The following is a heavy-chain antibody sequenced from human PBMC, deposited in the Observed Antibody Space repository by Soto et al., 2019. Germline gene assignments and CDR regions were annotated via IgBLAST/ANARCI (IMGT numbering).Heavy chain of an antibody. CDR1: GGTLSSYA. D-gene: IGHD2-2*01. V-gene: IGHV1-69*13. Sequence: SVKVSCKASGGTLSSYAISWVRQAPGQGLEWMGGIIPIFGTANYAQKFQGRVTITADESTSTAYMELSSLRSEDTAVYYCARDNALHCSSTSCHLRGMDVWGQGTTVTVSS. CDR2: IIPIFGTA. CDR3: ARDNALHCSSTSCHLRGMDV. J-gene: IGHJ6*02.